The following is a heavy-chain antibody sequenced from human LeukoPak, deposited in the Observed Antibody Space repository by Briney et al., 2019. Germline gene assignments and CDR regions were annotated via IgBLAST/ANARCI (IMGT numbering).Heavy chain of an antibody. CDR3: ASNDPRITMVRGARAGYYYYGMDV. Sequence: GRSLRLSCAASGFTFSSYGMHWVRQAPGKGLEWVAVKWYDGSNKYYADSVKGRFTISRDNSKNTLYLQMNSLRAADTAVYYCASNDPRITMVRGARAGYYYYGMDVWGQGTTVTVSS. CDR1: GFTFSSYG. V-gene: IGHV3-33*01. J-gene: IGHJ6*02. D-gene: IGHD3-10*01. CDR2: KWYDGSNK.